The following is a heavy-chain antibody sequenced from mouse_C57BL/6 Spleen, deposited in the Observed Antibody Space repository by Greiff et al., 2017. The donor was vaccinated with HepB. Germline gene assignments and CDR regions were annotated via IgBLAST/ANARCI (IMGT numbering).Heavy chain of an antibody. V-gene: IGHV1-64*01. CDR1: GYTFTSYW. D-gene: IGHD1-1*01. J-gene: IGHJ3*01. Sequence: VQLQQSGAELVKPGASVKLSCKASGYTFTSYWMHWVKQRPGQGLEWIGMIHPNSGSTNYNEKFKSKATLTVDKSSSTAYMQLSSLTSEDSAVYYCAPIYYYGSSGAWFAYWGQGTLVTVSA. CDR3: APIYYYGSSGAWFAY. CDR2: IHPNSGST.